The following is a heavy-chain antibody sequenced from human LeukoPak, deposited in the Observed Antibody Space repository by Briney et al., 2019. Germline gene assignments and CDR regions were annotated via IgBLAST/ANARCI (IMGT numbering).Heavy chain of an antibody. CDR1: GFTFSSYW. V-gene: IGHV3-7*01. CDR3: ARDSSSGWYGGYYYYMDV. D-gene: IGHD6-19*01. CDR2: IKEDGSEK. J-gene: IGHJ6*03. Sequence: GGSLRLSCAASGFTFSSYWMSWVRQAPGKGLEWVANIKEDGSEKYYVDSVKGRFTISRDNAKNSLYLQMNSLRAEDTAVYYCARDSSSGWYGGYYYYMDVWGKGTTVTVSS.